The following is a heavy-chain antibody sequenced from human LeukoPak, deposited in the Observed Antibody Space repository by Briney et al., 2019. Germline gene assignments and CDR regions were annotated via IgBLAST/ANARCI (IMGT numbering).Heavy chain of an antibody. J-gene: IGHJ4*02. CDR3: ATWSPFVDFDY. D-gene: IGHD2-8*02. CDR2: INLNSGGT. CDR1: GYTFTGYY. Sequence: ASVKVSCKASGYTFTGYYMHWVRQAPGQGLEWMGWINLNSGGTNYAQKFQGRVTMTRDTSISTAYMELSRLRSDDTAVYYCATWSPFVDFDYWGQGTLVTVSS. V-gene: IGHV1-2*02.